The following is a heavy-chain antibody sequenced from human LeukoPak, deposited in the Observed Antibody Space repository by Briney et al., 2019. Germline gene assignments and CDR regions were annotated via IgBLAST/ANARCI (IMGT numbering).Heavy chain of an antibody. CDR2: ISYDGSNK. J-gene: IGHJ3*02. CDR3: AVTESGYDYVWGSYPGDAFDI. Sequence: GRSLRLSCAASGFTFSSYAMHWVRQAPGKGLEWVAVISYDGSNKYCADSVKGRFTISRDNSKNTLYLQMNSLRAEDTAVYYCAVTESGYDYVWGSYPGDAFDIWGQGTMVTVSS. D-gene: IGHD3-16*02. V-gene: IGHV3-30*04. CDR1: GFTFSSYA.